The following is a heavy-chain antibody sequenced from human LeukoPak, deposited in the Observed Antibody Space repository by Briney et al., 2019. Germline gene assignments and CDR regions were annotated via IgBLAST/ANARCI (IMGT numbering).Heavy chain of an antibody. V-gene: IGHV3-7*03. D-gene: IGHD3-10*01. Sequence: GGSLRLSCAASGFTFSSYWMSWVHQAPGKGLEWAANIKQDGSEKYYVDSVKGRFTISRDNAKNSLYLQMNSLRAEDTAVYYCARESIQENTYYGSGSPQYYYYYYGMDVWGKGTTVTVSS. CDR3: ARESIQENTYYGSGSPQYYYYYYGMDV. CDR2: IKQDGSEK. J-gene: IGHJ6*04. CDR1: GFTFSSYW.